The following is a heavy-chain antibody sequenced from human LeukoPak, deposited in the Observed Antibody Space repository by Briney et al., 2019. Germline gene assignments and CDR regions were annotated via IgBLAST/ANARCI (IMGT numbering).Heavy chain of an antibody. CDR3: ARGSGEYYYYGMDV. CDR1: GGFISSYY. V-gene: IGHV4-59*01. CDR2: IYYSGST. Sequence: PSETLSLTCTVSGGFISSYYWSWIRQPPGKGLEWIGYIYYSGSTNYNPSLKSRVTISVDTSKNQFSLKLSSVTAADTAVNYCARGSGEYYYYGMDVWGKGTTVTVSS. J-gene: IGHJ6*04. D-gene: IGHD3-10*01.